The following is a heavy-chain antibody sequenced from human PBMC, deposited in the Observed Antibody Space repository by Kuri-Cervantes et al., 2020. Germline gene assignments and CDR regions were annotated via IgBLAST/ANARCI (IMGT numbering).Heavy chain of an antibody. V-gene: IGHV1-58*01. CDR2: IVVGSGNT. D-gene: IGHD3-10*01. CDR1: GFTFTSSA. Sequence: SVKVSCKASGFTFTSSAVQWVRQARGQRLEWIGWIVVGSGNTNYAQKFQERVTITRDTSTSTVYMELSSLGSEDTAVYYCARDHSGMVRGVNFDYWGQGTLVTVSS. J-gene: IGHJ4*02. CDR3: ARDHSGMVRGVNFDY.